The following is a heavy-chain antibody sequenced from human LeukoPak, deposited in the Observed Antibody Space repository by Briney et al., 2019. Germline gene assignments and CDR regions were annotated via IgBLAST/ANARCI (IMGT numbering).Heavy chain of an antibody. D-gene: IGHD2-2*01. V-gene: IGHV4-61*02. Sequence: SETLSLTCTVSGGSISSGSYYWGWIRQPAGKGLEWIGRIYTSGSTNYNPSLKSRVTISVDTSKNQFSLKLSSATAADTAVYYCARGGGYCSSTSCYGAFDIWGQGTMVTVSS. CDR3: ARGGGYCSSTSCYGAFDI. CDR1: GGSISSGSYY. J-gene: IGHJ3*02. CDR2: IYTSGST.